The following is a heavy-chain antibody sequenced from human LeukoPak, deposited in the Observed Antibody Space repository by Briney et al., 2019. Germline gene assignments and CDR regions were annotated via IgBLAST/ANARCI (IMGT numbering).Heavy chain of an antibody. Sequence: SETLSLTCAVSGGSINNYFWNWIRQPAGKGLEWIGHIYITGSTNCNPSLKSRVTMSVDTSKNQFSLKLTSVTAADTAVYYCARSSPPWFVPNPWAQGPLVTVSS. J-gene: IGHJ5*02. V-gene: IGHV4-4*07. CDR3: ARSSPPWFVPNP. D-gene: IGHD3-10*01. CDR1: GGSINNYF. CDR2: IYITGST.